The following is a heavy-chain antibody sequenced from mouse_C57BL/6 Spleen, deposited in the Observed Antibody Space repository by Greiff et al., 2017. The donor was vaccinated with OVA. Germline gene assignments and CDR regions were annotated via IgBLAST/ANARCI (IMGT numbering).Heavy chain of an antibody. J-gene: IGHJ4*01. Sequence: QVQLQQPGAELVKPGASVKLSCKASGYTFTSYWMHWVKQRPGRGLEWIGRIDPNSGGTKYNEKFKSNATLSVDNPSSQAYMQLSSQTSEDSAVYYCTRTGYGSSPYYAMDDWGQGTSVTVSS. V-gene: IGHV1-72*01. CDR1: GYTFTSYW. CDR3: TRTGYGSSPYYAMDD. CDR2: IDPNSGGT. D-gene: IGHD1-1*01.